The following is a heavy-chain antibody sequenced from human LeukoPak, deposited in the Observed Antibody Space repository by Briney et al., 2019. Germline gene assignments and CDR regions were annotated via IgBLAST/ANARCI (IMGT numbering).Heavy chain of an antibody. CDR3: AKDSLNIVLMVYAIGY. CDR1: GFTVSSND. J-gene: IGHJ4*02. CDR2: IYSGGST. Sequence: GGSLRLSCAASGFTVSSNDMSWVRQAPGKGLECISVIYSGGSTDYADSVKGRLTISRDNSKNTLYLQMNSLRAEDTAVYYCAKDSLNIVLMVYAIGYWGQGTLVTVSS. D-gene: IGHD2-8*01. V-gene: IGHV3-53*01.